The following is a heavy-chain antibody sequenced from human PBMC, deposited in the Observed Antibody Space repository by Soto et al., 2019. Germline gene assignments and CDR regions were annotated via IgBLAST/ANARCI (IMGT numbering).Heavy chain of an antibody. CDR3: ARDSYAPHV. V-gene: IGHV3-30-3*01. J-gene: IGHJ6*01. CDR2: ISYDGSNK. CDR1: GFTFSRYA. D-gene: IGHD4-17*01. Sequence: PGGSLRLSCAASGFTFSRYAMHWVRQAPGKGLEWVAVISYDGSNKYYADSVKGRFTISRDNAKNTVFLEMKNLRAEDTAVYYCARDSYAPHVWGQGTTVTVSS.